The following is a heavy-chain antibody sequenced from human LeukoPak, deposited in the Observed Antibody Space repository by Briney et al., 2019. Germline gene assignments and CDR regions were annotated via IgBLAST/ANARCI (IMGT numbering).Heavy chain of an antibody. J-gene: IGHJ4*02. CDR3: AREMLYYDFWSGYLRYFDY. Sequence: SETLSLTCTVSGGSISSYYWSWIRQPPGKGLEWIGYIYYSGSTNYNPSLKSRVTISVDTSKNQFSLKLSSVTAADTAVYYCAREMLYYDFWSGYLRYFDYWGQGTLVTVSS. CDR2: IYYSGST. V-gene: IGHV4-59*01. CDR1: GGSISSYY. D-gene: IGHD3-3*01.